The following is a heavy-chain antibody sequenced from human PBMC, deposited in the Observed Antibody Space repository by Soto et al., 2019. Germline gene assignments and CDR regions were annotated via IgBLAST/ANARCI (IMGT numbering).Heavy chain of an antibody. D-gene: IGHD1-7*01. V-gene: IGHV1-18*01. CDR3: ARVLPLSGTGTTTPDY. Sequence: ASVKVSCKASGYTFTSYGISWVRQAPGQGLEWMGWISAYNGNTNYAQKLQGRVTMTTDTSTSTAYMELRSLRSDDTAVYYCARVLPLSGTGTTTPDYWGQGTLVTVSS. CDR2: ISAYNGNT. CDR1: GYTFTSYG. J-gene: IGHJ4*02.